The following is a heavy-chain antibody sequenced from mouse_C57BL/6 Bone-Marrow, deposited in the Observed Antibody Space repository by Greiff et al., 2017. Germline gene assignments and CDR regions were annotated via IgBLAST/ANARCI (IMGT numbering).Heavy chain of an antibody. V-gene: IGHV3-6*01. Sequence: EVQLQQSGPGLVKPSQSLSLTCSVTGYSITSGYYWNWIRQFPGNKLEWMGYISYAGSNNSNPSLKNRISITRDTYKNQFFLKLNSVTTEDTATYYCARRKKLGRGPYYDYWGQGTTRTVFS. CDR3: ARRKKLGRGPYYDY. J-gene: IGHJ2*01. D-gene: IGHD4-1*01. CDR2: ISYAGSN. CDR1: GYSITSGYY.